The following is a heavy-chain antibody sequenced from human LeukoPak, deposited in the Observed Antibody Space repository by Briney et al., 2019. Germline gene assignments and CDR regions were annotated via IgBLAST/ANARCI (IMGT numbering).Heavy chain of an antibody. Sequence: SETLSLTCAVYGGSFSGYYWSWIRQPPGEGLEWIGEINHSGSTNYNPSLKSRVTISVDTSKNQFSLKLSSVTAADTAVYYCARAQWRGQGYFQHWGQGTLVTVSS. CDR2: INHSGST. CDR3: ARAQWRGQGYFQH. D-gene: IGHD6-19*01. CDR1: GGSFSGYY. J-gene: IGHJ1*01. V-gene: IGHV4-34*01.